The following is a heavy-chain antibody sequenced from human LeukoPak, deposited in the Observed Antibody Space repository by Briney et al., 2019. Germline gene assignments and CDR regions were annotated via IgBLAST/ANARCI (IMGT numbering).Heavy chain of an antibody. V-gene: IGHV3-30*03. CDR1: GFTFSSYA. CDR3: AREWELFAAFDY. CDR2: ISYDGSTT. J-gene: IGHJ4*02. D-gene: IGHD1-26*01. Sequence: GGSLRLSCAASGFTFSSYAMHWVRQAPGKGLEWVALISYDGSTTYYADSVKGRFTISRDNSKNTLYLQMNSLRAEDTAVYYCAREWELFAAFDYWGQGTLVTVSS.